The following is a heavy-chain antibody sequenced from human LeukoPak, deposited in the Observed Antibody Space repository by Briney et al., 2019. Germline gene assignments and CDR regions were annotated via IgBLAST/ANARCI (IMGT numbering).Heavy chain of an antibody. Sequence: GGSLRLSCAVSGFTFSNYWMYWVRQAPGKRLVWVARINSDGSSTTYADSVEGRFTTSRDNTKSMLHLQMHSLRVDDPAVYFCTRTTTTADWYFDLWGRGTLVTVSS. J-gene: IGHJ2*01. CDR1: GFTFSNYW. D-gene: IGHD1-1*01. V-gene: IGHV3-74*01. CDR2: INSDGSST. CDR3: TRTTTTADWYFDL.